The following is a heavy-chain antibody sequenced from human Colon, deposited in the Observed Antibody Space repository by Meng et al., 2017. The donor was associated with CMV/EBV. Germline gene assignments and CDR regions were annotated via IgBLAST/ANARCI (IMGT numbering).Heavy chain of an antibody. CDR1: RFSFSNFA. J-gene: IGHJ4*02. V-gene: IGHV3-23*01. CDR2: INASGGRT. Sequence: PGGPLRLYCAASRFSFSNFAMSWARQAPGKGLECVSTINASGGRTHYADSVKGRFTISRDNSKNALFLQMNNLRVEDTAVYYCDGSDYWGQGTLVTVSS. CDR3: DGSDY.